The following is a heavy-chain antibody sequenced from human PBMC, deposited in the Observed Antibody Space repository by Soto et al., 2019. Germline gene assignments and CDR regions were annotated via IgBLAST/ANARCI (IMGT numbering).Heavy chain of an antibody. D-gene: IGHD4-17*01. V-gene: IGHV4-59*01. CDR3: ARNDDYGNWFDP. J-gene: IGHJ5*02. CDR2: IYYSGST. CDR1: GGSISSYY. Sequence: PSETLSLTCTVSGGSISSYYWSWIRQPPGKGLEWIGYIYYSGSTNYNPSLKSRVTISVDTSKNQFSLKLSSVTAADTAVYYCARNDDYGNWFDPWGQGTLVTVSS.